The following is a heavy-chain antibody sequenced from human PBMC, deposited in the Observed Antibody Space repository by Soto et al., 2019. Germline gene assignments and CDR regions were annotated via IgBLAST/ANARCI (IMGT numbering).Heavy chain of an antibody. CDR3: ARLQWLARPFDY. CDR1: GFSLNTSGVG. Sequence: QITLKESGPTLVKPTQTLTLTCIFSGFSLNTSGVGVGWIRQPPGKALEWLALIYWDDDKRYSPSLKSRLTIHKDXSRNQVVLRMTNVDPVDTATYYCARLQWLARPFDYWGRGALVTVSS. CDR2: IYWDDDK. J-gene: IGHJ4*02. D-gene: IGHD6-19*01. V-gene: IGHV2-5*02.